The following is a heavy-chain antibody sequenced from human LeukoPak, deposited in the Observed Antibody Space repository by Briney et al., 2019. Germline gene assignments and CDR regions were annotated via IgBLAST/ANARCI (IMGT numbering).Heavy chain of an antibody. D-gene: IGHD3-9*01. V-gene: IGHV3-30*18. J-gene: IGHJ4*02. CDR2: ISYDGSNK. CDR1: GFTFSSYG. Sequence: PGGSLRLSCAASGFTFSSYGMHWVRQAPGKGLEWVAVISYDGSNKYHADSVKGRFTISRDNSKNTLYLQMNSLRAEDTAVYYCAKEALRYFDWWGQGTLVAVSS. CDR3: AKEALRYFDW.